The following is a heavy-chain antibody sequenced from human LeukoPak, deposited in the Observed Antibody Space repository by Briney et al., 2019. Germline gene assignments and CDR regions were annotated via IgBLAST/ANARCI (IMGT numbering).Heavy chain of an antibody. D-gene: IGHD3-22*01. CDR1: GFTFSRYA. CDR3: AKAFGPNYYDSSGYYQY. V-gene: IGHV3-23*01. CDR2: ISGSGGSI. J-gene: IGHJ4*02. Sequence: PGGSLRLSCAASGFTFSRYAMSWVRQAPGKGLEWVSAISGSGGSIYYADSVKGRFTISRDNSKNTLYLQMNSMRAEDTAVYYCAKAFGPNYYDSSGYYQYWGQGTLVTVSS.